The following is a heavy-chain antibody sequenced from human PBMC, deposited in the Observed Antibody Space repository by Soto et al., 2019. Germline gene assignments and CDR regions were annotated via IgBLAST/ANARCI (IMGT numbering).Heavy chain of an antibody. D-gene: IGHD2-8*01. CDR2: TSGYNGDT. V-gene: IGHV1-18*01. J-gene: IGHJ6*02. CDR1: GYTFSRYG. Sequence: QGQLVQSGPEVKKPGASVKVSCKTSGYTFSRYGISWVRQAPGQGLEWMGWTSGYNGDTNYAQKVQGRVTMTIDTSTYTAYMELRSLTSDDTAIYYCAKNGQPPYYYYGMDVWGQGTTVTVSS. CDR3: AKNGQPPYYYYGMDV.